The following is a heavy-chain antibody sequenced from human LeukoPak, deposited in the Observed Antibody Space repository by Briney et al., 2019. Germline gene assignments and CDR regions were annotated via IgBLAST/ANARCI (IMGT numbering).Heavy chain of an antibody. J-gene: IGHJ4*02. Sequence: GGSLRLSCAASGFTFSTYSMSWVRQAPGKGLEWVSTISVSGDTTYYADSVKGRFTISRDNSKNTLYLQMNSLRAEDTAVYYCAYDKQQSTYYFLKGYWGQGPLVIVSS. CDR1: GFTFSTYS. D-gene: IGHD6-13*01. V-gene: IGHV3-23*01. CDR2: ISVSGDTT. CDR3: AYDKQQSTYYFLKGY.